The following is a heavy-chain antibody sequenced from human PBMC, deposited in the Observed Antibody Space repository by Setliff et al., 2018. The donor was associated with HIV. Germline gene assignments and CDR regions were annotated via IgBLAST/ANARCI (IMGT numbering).Heavy chain of an antibody. CDR1: GFSFSSYT. CDR3: ARDNVAVRDWYFDY. D-gene: IGHD6-6*01. Sequence: GGSLRLSCAASGFSFSSYTMNWVRQTPGKGLEWVSSIDRGHNYMYYADSVKGRFTISRDNSKNTLYLQMNSLRAEDTAVYYCARDNVAVRDWYFDYWGQGTLVTVSS. J-gene: IGHJ4*02. CDR2: IDRGHNYM. V-gene: IGHV3-21*01.